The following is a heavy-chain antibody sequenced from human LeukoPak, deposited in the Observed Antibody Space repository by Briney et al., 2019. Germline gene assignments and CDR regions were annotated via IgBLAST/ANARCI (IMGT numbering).Heavy chain of an antibody. CDR2: IENDATT. CDR1: GFTVSSNH. V-gene: IGHV3-53*01. Sequence: GGSLRLSCAVSGFTVSSNHMSWVRQAAGKGLEWVSLIENDATTYYADSVKGRFTISRDNSKNTLYIQMNSLRGEDTAVYYCNGYGGNSVWGQGTLVTVSS. D-gene: IGHD4-23*01. CDR3: NGYGGNSV. J-gene: IGHJ4*02.